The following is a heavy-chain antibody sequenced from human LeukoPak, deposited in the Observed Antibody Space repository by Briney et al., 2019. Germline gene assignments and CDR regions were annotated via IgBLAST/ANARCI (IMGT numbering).Heavy chain of an antibody. CDR1: GGSISRYH. CDR2: IYYSGST. D-gene: IGHD3-22*01. CDR3: ARRATYYYDSSGYSVELGYYFDY. J-gene: IGHJ4*02. Sequence: SETLSLTCTVSGGSISRYHWSWVREPPGKGLEWSGYIYYSGSTNYNPSLKSPVTISVDTSKNQLSLKLSSVTAADTAVYYCARRATYYYDSSGYSVELGYYFDYWGQGTLVTVSS. V-gene: IGHV4-59*08.